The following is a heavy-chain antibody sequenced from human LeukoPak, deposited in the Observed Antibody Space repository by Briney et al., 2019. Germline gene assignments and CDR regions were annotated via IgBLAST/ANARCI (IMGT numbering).Heavy chain of an antibody. CDR3: AKDPDYGYNY. CDR2: ISSSSSYI. Sequence: GGSLRLSCAASGFTFSSYSMNWVRQAPGKGLEWVSSISSSSSYIYYADSVKGRFTISRDNSKNTLYLQMNSLRAEDTAVYYCAKDPDYGYNYWGQGTLVTVSS. V-gene: IGHV3-21*04. CDR1: GFTFSSYS. J-gene: IGHJ4*02. D-gene: IGHD4-17*01.